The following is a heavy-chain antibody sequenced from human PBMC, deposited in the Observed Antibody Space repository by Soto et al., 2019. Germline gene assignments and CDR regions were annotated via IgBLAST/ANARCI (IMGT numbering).Heavy chain of an antibody. CDR3: ARGSSSDFDY. J-gene: IGHJ4*02. Sequence: PGGSLRLSCVVSGFTFSLYSVNWVRQAPGKGLEWVSSIIGSSSYIYYADSVKGRFTISRDNANNSLYLQMNSLIAEDTAVYYCARGSSSDFDYWGQGALVTVSS. D-gene: IGHD6-6*01. CDR1: GFTFSLYS. CDR2: IIGSSSYI. V-gene: IGHV3-21*01.